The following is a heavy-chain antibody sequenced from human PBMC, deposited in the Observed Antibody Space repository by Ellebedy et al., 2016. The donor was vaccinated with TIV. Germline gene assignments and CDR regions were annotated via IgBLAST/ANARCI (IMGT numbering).Heavy chain of an antibody. CDR1: GYDFANFW. CDR2: IYPGDSAN. D-gene: IGHD5-24*01. Sequence: GESLKISCQTSGYDFANFWIGWVRQMPGKGLEWMGVIYPGDSANSYSPSFQGQVTLSADKSTGTAYLQWTSLKASDSGMYFCARSRQGYNAGADSWGQGTLVTVSS. J-gene: IGHJ4*02. V-gene: IGHV5-51*01. CDR3: ARSRQGYNAGADS.